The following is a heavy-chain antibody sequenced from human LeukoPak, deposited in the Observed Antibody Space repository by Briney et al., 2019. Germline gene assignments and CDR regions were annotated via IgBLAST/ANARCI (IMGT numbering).Heavy chain of an antibody. CDR1: GGSFSGYY. CDR3: AKVLPIYFSPSSWFDP. CDR2: INHSGST. V-gene: IGHV4-34*01. Sequence: PSETLSLTCAVYGGSFSGYYWSWIRQPPGKVLEWIGEINHSGSTNYNPSLKSRVTISVDTSKNQFSLKLSSVTAADTAVYYCAKVLPIYFSPSSWFDPWGQGTLVTVSS. D-gene: IGHD3-3*01. J-gene: IGHJ5*02.